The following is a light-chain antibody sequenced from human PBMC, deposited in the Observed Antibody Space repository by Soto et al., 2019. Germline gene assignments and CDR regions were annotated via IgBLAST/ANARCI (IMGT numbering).Light chain of an antibody. CDR2: DVS. CDR3: SSYTSSSTLV. Sequence: QSALTQPASVSGSPRQSITISCTGTSSDVGDYNYVSWYQQHPCKAPKVMIYDVSNRPSGVSNRFSGSKSGNTASLTISGLQAEDEADYYCSSYTSSSTLVFGAGTKVTV. V-gene: IGLV2-14*01. J-gene: IGLJ1*01. CDR1: SSDVGDYNY.